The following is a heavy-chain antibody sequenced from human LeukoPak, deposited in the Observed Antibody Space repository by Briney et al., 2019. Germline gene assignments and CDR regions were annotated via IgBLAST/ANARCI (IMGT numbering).Heavy chain of an antibody. J-gene: IGHJ4*02. D-gene: IGHD3-22*01. CDR2: IWCDGSNK. CDR1: GFTFSSYG. Sequence: HPGGSLRLSCAASGFTFSSYGMHWVRQAPGKGLEWVAVIWCDGSNKYYGDSVKGRFTISRDNSKNTLYLQMNSLRAEDTAVYYCAREGYYYDSSGYYQTNYFDYWGQGTLVTVSS. CDR3: AREGYYYDSSGYYQTNYFDY. V-gene: IGHV3-33*01.